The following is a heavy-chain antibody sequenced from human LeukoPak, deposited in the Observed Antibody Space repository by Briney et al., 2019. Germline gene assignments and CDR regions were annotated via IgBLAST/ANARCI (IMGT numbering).Heavy chain of an antibody. J-gene: IGHJ4*02. D-gene: IGHD6-13*01. Sequence: GGSLRLSCAASGFTFSSYSMNWVRQAPGKGLEWVSSISSSSYIYYADSVKGRFTISRDNSRNSLFLQMNSLTTEDTAFYYCAKDYSSSGPFDYWGQGTLVTVSS. V-gene: IGHV3-21*04. CDR2: ISSSSYI. CDR3: AKDYSSSGPFDY. CDR1: GFTFSSYS.